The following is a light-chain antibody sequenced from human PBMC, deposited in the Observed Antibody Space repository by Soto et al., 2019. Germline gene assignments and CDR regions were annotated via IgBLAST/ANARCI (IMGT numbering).Light chain of an antibody. Sequence: EIVLTQSPGTLSLSPRERATLSCRASQSVSSSYLAWYQQKPAQAPRLLIYGASSRATGIPDRFSGSGSGTDFTLTISRLEPEDFAVYYCQQYGSSPVTFGGGTKVDIK. V-gene: IGKV3-20*01. CDR3: QQYGSSPVT. CDR1: QSVSSSY. J-gene: IGKJ4*01. CDR2: GAS.